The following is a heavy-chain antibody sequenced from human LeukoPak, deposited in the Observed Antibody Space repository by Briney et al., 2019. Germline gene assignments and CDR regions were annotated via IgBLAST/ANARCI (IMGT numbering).Heavy chain of an antibody. CDR3: AKEILAGTFGYYYGMDV. Sequence: QSGGSLRLSCAASGFTFDDYAMHWVRQAPGKGLEWVSGISWNSGSIGYADSVKGRFTISRDNAKNSLYLQMNSLRAEDTALYYCAKEILAGTFGYYYGMDVWGQGTTVTVSS. CDR2: ISWNSGSI. CDR1: GFTFDDYA. D-gene: IGHD6-19*01. V-gene: IGHV3-9*01. J-gene: IGHJ6*02.